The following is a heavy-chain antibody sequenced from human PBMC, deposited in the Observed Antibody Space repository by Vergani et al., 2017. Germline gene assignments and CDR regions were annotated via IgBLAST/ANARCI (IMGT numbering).Heavy chain of an antibody. J-gene: IGHJ6*03. CDR1: GGPFSSYA. CDR3: ARGGVREGGYCSGGSCYSNNYYYYMDV. V-gene: IGHV1-69*04. D-gene: IGHD2-15*01. Sequence: QVQLVQSGAEVKKPGSSVKVSCKASGGPFSSYAISWVRQAPGQGLEWMGRIIPILGIANYAQKFQGRVTITADKSTSPAYMELSSLRSEDTAVYYCARGGVREGGYCSGGSCYSNNYYYYMDVWGKGTTVTVSS. CDR2: IIPILGIA.